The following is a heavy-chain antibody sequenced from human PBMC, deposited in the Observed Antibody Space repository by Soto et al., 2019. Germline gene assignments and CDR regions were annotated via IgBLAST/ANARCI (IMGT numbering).Heavy chain of an antibody. D-gene: IGHD6-19*01. V-gene: IGHV3-74*01. CDR1: GFTFTSYW. CDR3: ARDWGSSGRGFFDY. Sequence: EVQLVESGGGLVQPGGSLRLSCAASGFTFTSYWMQWVRQAPGKGLVWVSRINSDGSSTNYADSVKDRFTISRDNAKNTLYLQMNSLRAEDTAVYYCARDWGSSGRGFFDYWGQGTLVTVSS. J-gene: IGHJ4*02. CDR2: INSDGSST.